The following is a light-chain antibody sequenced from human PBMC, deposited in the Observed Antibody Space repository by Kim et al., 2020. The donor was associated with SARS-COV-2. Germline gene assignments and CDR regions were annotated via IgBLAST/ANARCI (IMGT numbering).Light chain of an antibody. Sequence: DVQMTQSPSSVSASVGDTVTISCRASQGIASWLAWYQQKPGKAPKLLIYAASALQSGVPSRFSGSGSGREFTLTIHNPQPEDVATYFCQQSNNFPITFGQGTRLEIK. CDR3: QQSNNFPIT. V-gene: IGKV1-12*01. J-gene: IGKJ5*01. CDR2: AAS. CDR1: QGIASW.